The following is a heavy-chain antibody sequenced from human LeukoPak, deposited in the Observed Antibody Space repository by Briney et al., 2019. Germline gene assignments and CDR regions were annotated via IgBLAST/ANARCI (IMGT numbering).Heavy chain of an antibody. CDR1: GYTFTSYG. CDR3: ARRKTHGSGSYPYYYYYGMDV. V-gene: IGHV1-18*01. J-gene: IGHJ6*04. Sequence: GASVKVSCKASGYTFTSYGISWVRQAPGQGLEWMGWISAYNGNTNYAQKLQGRVTITTDTSTSTAYMELRSLRSDDTAVYYCARRKTHGSGSYPYYYYYGMDVWGKGTTVTVSS. D-gene: IGHD3-10*01. CDR2: ISAYNGNT.